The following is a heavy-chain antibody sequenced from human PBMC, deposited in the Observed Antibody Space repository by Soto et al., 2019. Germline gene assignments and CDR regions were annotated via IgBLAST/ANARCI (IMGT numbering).Heavy chain of an antibody. CDR3: ARRVWFSSFYGMDV. CDR2: IYYSGST. V-gene: IGHV4-31*03. CDR1: GGSISSGGYY. D-gene: IGHD3-10*01. J-gene: IGHJ6*02. Sequence: QVQLQESGPGLVKPSQTLSLTCTVSGGSISSGGYYWSWIRQHPGKGLEWIGYIYYSGSTYYNPSLKSRVTISVDTSKNHFSLKLSSVTAADTAVYYCARRVWFSSFYGMDVWGQGTTVTVSS.